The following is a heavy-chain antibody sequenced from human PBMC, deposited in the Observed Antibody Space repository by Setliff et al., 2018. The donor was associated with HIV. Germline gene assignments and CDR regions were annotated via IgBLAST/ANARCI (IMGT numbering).Heavy chain of an antibody. D-gene: IGHD1-1*01. V-gene: IGHV1-46*01. CDR2: IYPSGGST. CDR3: ARVKGLRVRNWNDRPNASDL. Sequence: ASVKVSCKASGYTFTSYFIQWVRQAPGQGLEWMGIIYPSGGSTTYAPKFQGRVTMTRDTSTSTAYMDLSGLRSDDTAVYYCARVKGLRVRNWNDRPNASDLWGQGTMVTVSS. J-gene: IGHJ3*01. CDR1: GYTFTSYF.